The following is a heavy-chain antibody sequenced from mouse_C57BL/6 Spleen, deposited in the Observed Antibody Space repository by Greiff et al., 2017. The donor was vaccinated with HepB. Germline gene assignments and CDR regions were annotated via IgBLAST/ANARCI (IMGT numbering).Heavy chain of an antibody. D-gene: IGHD3-2*02. CDR1: GYTFTDYE. CDR3: RTAQATLYFDY. Sequence: VQLQQSGAELVRPGASVTLSCKASGYTFTDYEMHWVKQTPVHGLEWIGAIDPETGGTAYNQKFKGKAILTADKSSSTAYMELRSLTSEDSAVYYCRTAQATLYFDYWGQGTTLTVSS. V-gene: IGHV1-15*01. J-gene: IGHJ2*01. CDR2: IDPETGGT.